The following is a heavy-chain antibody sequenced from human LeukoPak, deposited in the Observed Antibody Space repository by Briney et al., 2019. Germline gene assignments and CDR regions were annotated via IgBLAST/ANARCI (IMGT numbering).Heavy chain of an antibody. CDR2: ISGSGDNT. Sequence: GGSLRLSCAASGFTFSSYAMSWVRQAPGRGLEWVSGISGSGDNTYYADSVKGRFTIPRDNSKNTLYVQVNSLGTEDTAAYYCAKGSYYDSSGSFYFDYWGQGTLVTVSS. CDR3: AKGSYYDSSGSFYFDY. D-gene: IGHD3-22*01. J-gene: IGHJ4*02. V-gene: IGHV3-23*01. CDR1: GFTFSSYA.